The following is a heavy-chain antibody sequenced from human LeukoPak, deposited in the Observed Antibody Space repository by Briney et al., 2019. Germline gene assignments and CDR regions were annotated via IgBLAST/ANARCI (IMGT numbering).Heavy chain of an antibody. CDR1: GFTFSSYS. CDR2: ISSSSSYI. V-gene: IGHV3-21*01. Sequence: GGSLRLSCAASGFTFSSYSMNWVRQAPGKGLEWVSSISSSSSYIYYADSVKGRFTISRDNAKNSLYLQMNSLRAGDTAVYYCARPVDNYYYYYYMDVWGKGTTVTVSS. J-gene: IGHJ6*03. D-gene: IGHD3-9*01. CDR3: ARPVDNYYYYYYMDV.